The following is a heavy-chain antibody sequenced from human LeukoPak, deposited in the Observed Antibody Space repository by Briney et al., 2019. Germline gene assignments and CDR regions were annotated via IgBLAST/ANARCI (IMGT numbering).Heavy chain of an antibody. CDR3: ATASGLGIDY. CDR1: GFIFSNYW. CDR2: INSDGSTT. Sequence: GGSLRLSCAASGFIFSNYWMHWVRQAPGKGLVWVSRINSDGSTTTYADSVKGRFTISRDNAKSTLYLQMNSPRAEDTAVYYCATASGLGIDYWGQGTLVTVSS. V-gene: IGHV3-74*03. J-gene: IGHJ4*02. D-gene: IGHD7-27*01.